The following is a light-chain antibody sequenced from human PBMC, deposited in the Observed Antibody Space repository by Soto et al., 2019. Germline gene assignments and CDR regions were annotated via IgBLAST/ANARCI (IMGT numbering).Light chain of an antibody. J-gene: IGLJ2*01. Sequence: QSALTQPASVSGSPGQSIAISCTGNSSDVGAYNYVSWYQQYPGKAPKLMIFSVNNRPPGVSNRFSGSKSGNTASLTISAVQTEDEADYYCASCSSSNSQVVFGGGTKVTVL. CDR2: SVN. CDR3: ASCSSSNSQVV. CDR1: SSDVGAYNY. V-gene: IGLV2-14*01.